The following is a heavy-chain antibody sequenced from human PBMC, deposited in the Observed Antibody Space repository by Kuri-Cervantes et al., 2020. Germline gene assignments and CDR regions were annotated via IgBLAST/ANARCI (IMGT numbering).Heavy chain of an antibody. D-gene: IGHD2-15*01. J-gene: IGHJ3*02. V-gene: IGHV3-33*08. CDR1: GFPVSSDY. CDR2: IWYDGSNK. Sequence: GGSLRLSCAVSGFPVSSDYMTWVRQAPGKGLEWVAVIWYDGSNKYYADSVKGRFTISRDNSKNTLYLQMNSLRAEDTAVYYCARDRCSGGSCYSNAFDIWGQGTMVTVSS. CDR3: ARDRCSGGSCYSNAFDI.